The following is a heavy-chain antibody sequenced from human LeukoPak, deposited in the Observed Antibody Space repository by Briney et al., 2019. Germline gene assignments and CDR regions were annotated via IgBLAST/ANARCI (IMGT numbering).Heavy chain of an antibody. D-gene: IGHD3-22*01. CDR2: IKHDGSEE. Sequence: GGSLRLSCAASGFTFSRYWMSWVRQVPGKGLEWVANIKHDGSEEDYVDSVKGRFTISRDNAKNSLYLQMNSLRAKDTAVYRCARKLYYYDSSGAGWFDPWGQGTLVAVSS. CDR1: GFTFSRYW. CDR3: ARKLYYYDSSGAGWFDP. J-gene: IGHJ5*02. V-gene: IGHV3-7*01.